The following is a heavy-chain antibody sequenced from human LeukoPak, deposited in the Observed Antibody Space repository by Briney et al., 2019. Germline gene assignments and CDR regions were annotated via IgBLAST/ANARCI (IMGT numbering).Heavy chain of an antibody. CDR3: ARVGDILTGYDY. Sequence: ASVKVSCKASGYTFTGYYMHWVRQAPGQGLEWMGWINPNSGGTNYAQKFQGRVTMIRDTSISTAYMELSRLRSDDTAVYYCARVGDILTGYDYWGQGTLVTVSS. CDR1: GYTFTGYY. V-gene: IGHV1-2*02. CDR2: INPNSGGT. J-gene: IGHJ4*02. D-gene: IGHD3-9*01.